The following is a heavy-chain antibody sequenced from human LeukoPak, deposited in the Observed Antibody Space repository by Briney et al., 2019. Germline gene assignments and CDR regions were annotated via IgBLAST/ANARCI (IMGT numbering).Heavy chain of an antibody. J-gene: IGHJ4*02. CDR1: GFTVSSNY. Sequence: GGSLRLSCAASGFTVSSNYMSWVRQAPGKGLEWVANIKQDGSEKYYVDSVKGRFTISRDNAKNSLYLQMNSLGAEDTAVYYCARVRITIFGVVKYWGQGTLVTVSS. CDR3: ARVRITIFGVVKY. CDR2: IKQDGSEK. D-gene: IGHD3-3*01. V-gene: IGHV3-7*01.